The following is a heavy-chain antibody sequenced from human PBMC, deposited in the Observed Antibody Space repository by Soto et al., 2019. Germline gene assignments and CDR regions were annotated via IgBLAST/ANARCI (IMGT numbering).Heavy chain of an antibody. J-gene: IGHJ4*02. CDR2: IIPIFGTA. Sequence: SVKVSCKASGGTFSSYAISWVRQAPGQGLEWMGGIIPIFGTANYAQKFQGRVTITADESTSTAYMELSSLRSEDTAVYYCAITIFGVVIPSLQDFDFWGQGTLVTVSS. CDR3: AITIFGVVIPSLQDFDF. D-gene: IGHD3-3*01. V-gene: IGHV1-69*13. CDR1: GGTFSSYA.